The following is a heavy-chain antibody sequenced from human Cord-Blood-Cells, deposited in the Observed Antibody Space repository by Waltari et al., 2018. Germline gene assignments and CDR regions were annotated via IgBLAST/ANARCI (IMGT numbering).Heavy chain of an antibody. CDR2: IDQSGIT. CDR1: GYSISSGYY. Sequence: QVQLQESGPGLVKPSETLSLTCAVSGYSISSGYYWGWIRQAPGKGLEWIGRIDQSGITYYNPSLNRRVTISVDTSKNRFSLEVSSVTAADTAVYYCAREGEVVPAAADYWGQGTLVTVSS. D-gene: IGHD2-2*01. CDR3: AREGEVVPAAADY. J-gene: IGHJ4*02. V-gene: IGHV4-38-2*02.